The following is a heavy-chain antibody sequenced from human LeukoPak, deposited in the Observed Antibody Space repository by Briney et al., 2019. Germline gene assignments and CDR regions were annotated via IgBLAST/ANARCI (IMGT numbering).Heavy chain of an antibody. D-gene: IGHD3-16*02. V-gene: IGHV4-59*08. CDR3: ARHIGGGIEDMDV. CDR2: IYGTGIT. Sequence: PSETLSLNCTVSGGSIGTYYWGWIRQSLGKGLELIGYIYGTGITRYNPYLQSRVTISVDTSRNQFFLKMSSVTAADMAVYYCARHIGGGIEDMDVWGKGTKVTVSS. CDR1: GGSIGTYY. J-gene: IGHJ6*03.